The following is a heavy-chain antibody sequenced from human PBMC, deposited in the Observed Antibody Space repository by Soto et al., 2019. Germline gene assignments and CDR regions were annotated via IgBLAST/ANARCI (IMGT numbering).Heavy chain of an antibody. Sequence: PGGSLRLSCAASGFTFSSYAMSWVRQAPGKGLEWVSAISGSGGSTYYADSVKGRFTISRDNSKNTLYLQMNSLRAEDTAVYYCARDGGSSSWPLDYWGQGTLVTVSS. CDR1: GFTFSSYA. CDR3: ARDGGSSSWPLDY. J-gene: IGHJ4*02. D-gene: IGHD6-13*01. V-gene: IGHV3-23*01. CDR2: ISGSGGST.